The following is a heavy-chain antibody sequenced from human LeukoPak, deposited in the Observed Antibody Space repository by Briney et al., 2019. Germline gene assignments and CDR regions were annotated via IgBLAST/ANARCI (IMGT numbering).Heavy chain of an antibody. D-gene: IGHD2-15*01. CDR3: STGGGTHDY. Sequence: RAGGSLRLSCAASGLTSNNAWMSWVRQAPGKGLEWVGRIRSRSAGGTTDYGAPVKGRFTISRDDSKNTLYLQMNSLKTEDTAVYYCSTGGGTHDYWGQGTLVTVSS. CDR1: GLTSNNAW. V-gene: IGHV3-15*01. J-gene: IGHJ4*02. CDR2: IRSRSAGGTT.